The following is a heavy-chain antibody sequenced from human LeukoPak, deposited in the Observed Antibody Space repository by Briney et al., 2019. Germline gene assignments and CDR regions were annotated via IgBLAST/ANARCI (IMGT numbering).Heavy chain of an antibody. V-gene: IGHV3-23*01. J-gene: IGHJ4*02. D-gene: IGHD6-19*01. Sequence: KSGGSLRLSCAASGFTFSSYAMSWVRQAPGKGLEWVSAISGSGGSTYYADSVKGRFTISRDNSKNTLYLQMNSLRAEDTAVYYCAKDDTGFWGYSSGCLGYWGQGTLVTVSS. CDR1: GFTFSSYA. CDR2: ISGSGGST. CDR3: AKDDTGFWGYSSGCLGY.